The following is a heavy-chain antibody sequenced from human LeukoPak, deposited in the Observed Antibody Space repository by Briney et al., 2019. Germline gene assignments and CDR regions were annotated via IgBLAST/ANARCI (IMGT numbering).Heavy chain of an antibody. J-gene: IGHJ4*02. CDR3: ARGRAFFD. CDR2: INHSGST. CDR1: SGSFSGYY. D-gene: IGHD3-3*02. V-gene: IGHV4-34*01. Sequence: SETLSLTCGFYSGSFSGYYWNWIRQPPGKGLEWIGEINHSGSTNYNPSLKSRVTISIDTSKNQFSLRLSSVTVADTAVYYCARGRAFFDWGQGTLVIVSS.